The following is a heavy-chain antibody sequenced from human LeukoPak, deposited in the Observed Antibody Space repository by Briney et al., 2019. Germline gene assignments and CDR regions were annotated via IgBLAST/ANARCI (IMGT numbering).Heavy chain of an antibody. Sequence: ASAKVSCKASGYTFSGYYMHWVRQAPGQGLECMGWINPNSGDTNYAEKFHGRVTMTRDTSISTAYMELSRLTSDDTAVFYCAALTPCTTAACLSNSWGQGTLVTVSS. CDR3: AALTPCTTAACLSNS. V-gene: IGHV1-2*02. J-gene: IGHJ4*02. CDR2: INPNSGDT. D-gene: IGHD2/OR15-2a*01. CDR1: GYTFSGYY.